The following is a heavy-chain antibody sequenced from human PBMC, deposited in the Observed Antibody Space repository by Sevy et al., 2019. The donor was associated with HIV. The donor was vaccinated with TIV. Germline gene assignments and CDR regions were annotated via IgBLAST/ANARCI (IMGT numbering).Heavy chain of an antibody. CDR1: GFTFSSYA. V-gene: IGHV3-30*04. CDR3: ASGMIDYPYYYYYGMDV. CDR2: ISYDGSNK. Sequence: GGSLRLSCAASGFTFSSYAMHWVRQAPGKGLEWVAVISYDGSNKYYADSVKGRFTISRDNSKNTLYLQMNSLRAEDTAVYYCASGMIDYPYYYYYGMDVWGQGTTVTVSS. J-gene: IGHJ6*02. D-gene: IGHD3-22*01.